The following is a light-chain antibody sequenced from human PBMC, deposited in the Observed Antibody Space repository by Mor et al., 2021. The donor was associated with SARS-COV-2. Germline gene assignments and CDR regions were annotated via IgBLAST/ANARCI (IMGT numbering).Light chain of an antibody. J-gene: IGKJ5*01. CDR3: MQALQFPIT. V-gene: IGKV2-24*01. Sequence: MNKVSNRNSGVPDRFTGSGAETDFTLTISKVEAEDVGVYYCMQALQFPITFGQGTRLEIK. CDR2: KVS.